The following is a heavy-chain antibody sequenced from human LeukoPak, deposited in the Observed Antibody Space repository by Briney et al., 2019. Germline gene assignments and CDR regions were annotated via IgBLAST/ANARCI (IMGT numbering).Heavy chain of an antibody. J-gene: IGHJ4*02. D-gene: IGHD2-21*02. CDR3: ARAPPCGGDCYPAHFDY. V-gene: IGHV4-59*01. CDR2: IYYSGST. Sequence: SETLSLTCTVSGGSISSYYWSWIRQPPGKGLEWIGYIYYSGSTNYNPSLKSRVTISVDTSKNQFSLKLSSVTAADTAVYYCARAPPCGGDCYPAHFDYWGQGTLVTVSS. CDR1: GGSISSYY.